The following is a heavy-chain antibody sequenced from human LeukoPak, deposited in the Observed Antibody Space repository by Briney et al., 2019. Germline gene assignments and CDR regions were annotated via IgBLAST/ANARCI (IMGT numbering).Heavy chain of an antibody. D-gene: IGHD1-26*01. J-gene: IGHJ4*02. CDR2: MRGSGVIT. V-gene: IGHV3-23*01. CDR1: GFGFRVYD. CDR3: AKEEWVGGRNCLDY. Sequence: GGSLRLSCAASGFGFRVYDMSWVRQAPGKGLEWVSRMRGSGVITFYADSVRGRFTISRDNSRNMLYLQMDSLRAEDTAVYYCAKEEWVGGRNCLDYWGQGALVTVSS.